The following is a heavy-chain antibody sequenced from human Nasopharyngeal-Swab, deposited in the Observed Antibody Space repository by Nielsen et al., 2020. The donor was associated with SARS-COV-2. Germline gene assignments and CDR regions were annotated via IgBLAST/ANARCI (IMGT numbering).Heavy chain of an antibody. J-gene: IGHJ4*02. CDR2: ISSNGGST. D-gene: IGHD2-15*01. CDR1: GFTFSSYA. CDR3: ARGGYCSGGSCYSLQYFDY. Sequence: GESLKISCAASGFTFSSYAMHWVRQAPGKGLEYVSAISSNGGSTYYADSVKGRFTISRDNSKNTLYLHMGSLRAEDMAVYYCARGGYCSGGSCYSLQYFDYWGQGTLVTVSS. V-gene: IGHV3-64*02.